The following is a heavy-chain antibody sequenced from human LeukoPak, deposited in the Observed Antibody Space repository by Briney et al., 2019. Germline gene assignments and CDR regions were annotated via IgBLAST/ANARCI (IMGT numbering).Heavy chain of an antibody. CDR3: ARVGPWVNADYYYYYMDV. J-gene: IGHJ6*03. CDR2: IYSGGST. D-gene: IGHD3-16*01. V-gene: IGHV3-66*01. Sequence: GGSLSLSCAASGFTVSSKYMSWVRQAPGKGLEWVAVIYSGGSTYYADSVQGRFTISRDNAKNSLYLQMNSLRAEDTAVYYCARVGPWVNADYYYYYMDVWGKGTTVTVSS. CDR1: GFTVSSKY.